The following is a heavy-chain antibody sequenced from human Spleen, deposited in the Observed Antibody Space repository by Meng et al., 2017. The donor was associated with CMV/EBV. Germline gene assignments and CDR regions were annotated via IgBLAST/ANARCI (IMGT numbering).Heavy chain of an antibody. J-gene: IGHJ4*02. V-gene: IGHV3-9*01. Sequence: SLKISCAASGFTFDDYAMHWVRQAPGKGLEWVSGISWNSGSIGYADSVKGRFTISRDNAKNSLYLQMNSLRAEDTALYYCAKDIGRGNDIVVVPAAIGFDYWGQGTLVTVSS. CDR1: GFTFDDYA. CDR3: AKDIGRGNDIVVVPAAIGFDY. CDR2: ISWNSGSI. D-gene: IGHD2-2*02.